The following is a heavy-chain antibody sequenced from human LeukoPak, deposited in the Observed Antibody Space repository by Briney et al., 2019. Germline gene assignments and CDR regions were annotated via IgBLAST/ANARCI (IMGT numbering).Heavy chain of an antibody. J-gene: IGHJ3*02. CDR1: GGSINSGGYY. CDR2: IYYSGST. Sequence: SQTLSLTCTVSGGSINSGGYYWSWIRQHPGKGLEWIGYIYYSGSTYYNPSLKSRVTISVDTSKNQFSLKLSSVTAADTAVYYCPRERLGAFDIWGQGTKVTVSS. D-gene: IGHD4-11*01. CDR3: PRERLGAFDI. V-gene: IGHV4-31*03.